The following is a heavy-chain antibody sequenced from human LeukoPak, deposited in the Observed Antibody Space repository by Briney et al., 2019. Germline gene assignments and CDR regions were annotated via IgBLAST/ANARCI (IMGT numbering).Heavy chain of an antibody. D-gene: IGHD6-6*01. Sequence: PGGSLRLSCAASGFTFSDYYMSWIRQAPGKGLEWVSYISSSGSTIYYADSVKGRFTISRDSAKNSLYLQMNSLRAEDTAVYYCARDWVEEYSSSAGYWGQGTLVTVSS. CDR1: GFTFSDYY. J-gene: IGHJ4*02. CDR3: ARDWVEEYSSSAGY. V-gene: IGHV3-11*01. CDR2: ISSSGSTI.